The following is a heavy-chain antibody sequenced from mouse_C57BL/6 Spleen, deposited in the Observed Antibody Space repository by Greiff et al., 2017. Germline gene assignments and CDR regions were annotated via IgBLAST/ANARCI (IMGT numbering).Heavy chain of an antibody. Sequence: QVQLQQPGAGLVKPGASVTLSCNASGYTFTSCWLHWVKQRPGRGLVGIGRNDPNSGGTKYNAKFKSKATLTVDKPSSTAYMQLSSLTSEDSAVYYCARNDDYFYWYFDVWGTGTTVTVSS. CDR2: NDPNSGGT. D-gene: IGHD2-4*01. CDR3: ARNDDYFYWYFDV. CDR1: GYTFTSCW. J-gene: IGHJ1*03. V-gene: IGHV1-62-3*01.